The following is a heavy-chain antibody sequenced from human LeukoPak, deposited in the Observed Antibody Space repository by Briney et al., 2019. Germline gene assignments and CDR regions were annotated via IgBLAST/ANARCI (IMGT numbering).Heavy chain of an antibody. D-gene: IGHD6-13*01. CDR1: GFTFSDFY. V-gene: IGHV3-11*04. CDR2: ISTGGSI. CDR3: ARDITAAGLFFDY. Sequence: GGSLRLSCAASGFTFSDFYMSWIRQAPGKGLEWVSYISTGGSIYYADSVRGRFTISRDNAKNSLYLQMNSLRAEDTAVYYCARDITAAGLFFDYWGQGTLVTVSS. J-gene: IGHJ4*02.